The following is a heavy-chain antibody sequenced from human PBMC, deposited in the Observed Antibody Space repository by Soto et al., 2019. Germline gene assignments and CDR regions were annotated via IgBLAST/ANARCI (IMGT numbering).Heavy chain of an antibody. V-gene: IGHV4-30-4*01. D-gene: IGHD2-15*01. CDR1: GGSISSGDYY. Sequence: PSETLSLTCTVSGGSISSGDYYWSWIRQPPGKGLEWIGYIYYSGSTYYNPSLKSRVTISVDTSKNQFSLKLSSVTAADTAVYYCARGLTGRYCSGGSHYRCYYYYGMDVWGQGTTVTVSS. CDR2: IYYSGST. J-gene: IGHJ6*02. CDR3: ARGLTGRYCSGGSHYRCYYYYGMDV.